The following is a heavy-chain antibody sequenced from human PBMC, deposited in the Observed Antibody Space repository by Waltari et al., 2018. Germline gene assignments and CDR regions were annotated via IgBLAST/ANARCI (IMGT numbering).Heavy chain of an antibody. D-gene: IGHD2-21*02. CDR3: VKEDEWLLS. CDR1: GDSVSSDDAA. Sequence: QVQLRQSGPGLVKSSLTLSLTCAISGDSVSSDDAAWNWIRQSPSRGLEWLGRTYYRSYRSKWYNDYAVSVKGRIIINPDTSKNQFSLQLNSVTPEDTAVYYCVKEDEWLLSGGQGTLVTVSS. V-gene: IGHV6-1*01. CDR2: TYYRSYRSKWYN. J-gene: IGHJ4*02.